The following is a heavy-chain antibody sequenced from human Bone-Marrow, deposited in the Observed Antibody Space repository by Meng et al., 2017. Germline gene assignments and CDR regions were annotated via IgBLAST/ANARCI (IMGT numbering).Heavy chain of an antibody. Sequence: QLVQSGAEVKEPGASVKVSCKAYGYTFTSYAMHWVRHAPGQRLEWMGWINAGNGNTGYAQKFQGRVTMTRNTSISTAYMELSSLRSEDTAVYYCARSGIQLWLYYWGQGTLVTVSS. CDR3: ARSGIQLWLYY. CDR1: GYTFTSYA. J-gene: IGHJ4*02. CDR2: INAGNGNT. V-gene: IGHV1-3*01. D-gene: IGHD5-18*01.